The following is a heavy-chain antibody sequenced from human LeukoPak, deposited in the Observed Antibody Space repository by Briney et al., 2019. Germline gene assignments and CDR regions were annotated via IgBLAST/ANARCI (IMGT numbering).Heavy chain of an antibody. J-gene: IGHJ5*02. CDR3: ARRLRLDWFDP. CDR2: IYYSGST. Sequence: PSETLSLTYTVCGGSISSYYWSWIRQPPGKGLEWIGYIYYSGSTNYNPSLKSRVTISVDTSKNQFSLKLSSVTAADTAVYYCARRLRLDWFDPWGQGTLVTVSS. D-gene: IGHD6-19*01. V-gene: IGHV4-59*08. CDR1: GGSISSYY.